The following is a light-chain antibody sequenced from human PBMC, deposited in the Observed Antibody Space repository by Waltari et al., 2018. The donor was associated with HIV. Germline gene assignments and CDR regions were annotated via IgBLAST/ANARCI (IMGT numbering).Light chain of an antibody. CDR2: ENC. CDR3: GSWDSSLSAVL. CDR1: SSNTGGHY. Sequence: QSVLTQPPSVSAAPGQKVTISCPGSSSNTGGHYVSRYQQFPGTAPKLLIYENCERPPGIPDRFSGSKYGTSATLGITGLQTGDEAHYFCGSWDSSLSAVLFGGGTKLTVL. V-gene: IGLV1-51*02. J-gene: IGLJ2*01.